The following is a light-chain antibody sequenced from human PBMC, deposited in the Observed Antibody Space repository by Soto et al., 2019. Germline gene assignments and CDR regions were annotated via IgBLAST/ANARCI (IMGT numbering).Light chain of an antibody. CDR2: GAS. J-gene: IGKJ2*03. V-gene: IGKV3-15*01. CDR1: QSVNTN. Sequence: EIVMTQSPVTLSVSPGERATLSCRASQSVNTNLAWFQQKPGQAPRVLIYGASATATGIPARFSGGGSGTEFTLTIISLQAEDSAVYFCLQYNNWYSFGQGTKLEIK. CDR3: LQYNNWYS.